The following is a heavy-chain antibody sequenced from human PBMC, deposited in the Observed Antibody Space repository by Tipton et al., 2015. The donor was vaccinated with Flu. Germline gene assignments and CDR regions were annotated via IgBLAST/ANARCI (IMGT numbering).Heavy chain of an antibody. D-gene: IGHD1-7*01. J-gene: IGHJ5*02. CDR3: AKMRELPNNWFDP. CDR2: IHYSGYT. Sequence: TLSLTCYVSGASISSSFYWNWIRQPTGKGLEWIGYIHYSGYTNYNPSLRSRVSISAVTSKNQISLKLTSATAADTAVYYCAKMRELPNNWFDPWGQGTLVTVSS. V-gene: IGHV4-61*10. CDR1: GASISSSFY.